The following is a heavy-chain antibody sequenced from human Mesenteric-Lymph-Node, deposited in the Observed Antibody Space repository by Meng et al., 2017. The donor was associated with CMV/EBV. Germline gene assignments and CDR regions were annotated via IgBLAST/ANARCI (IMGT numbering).Heavy chain of an antibody. J-gene: IGHJ5*02. CDR2: MNPNSGDT. Sequence: ASVKVSCKASGYTFTSYSINWVRQATGQGLEWMGWMNPNSGDTGYAQKFQGRVTMTRNTSISTACMELSSLRSEDTAVYYCSRHVSSTSRFDPWGQGTLVTVSS. D-gene: IGHD2-2*01. CDR3: SRHVSSTSRFDP. V-gene: IGHV1-8*01. CDR1: GYTFTSYS.